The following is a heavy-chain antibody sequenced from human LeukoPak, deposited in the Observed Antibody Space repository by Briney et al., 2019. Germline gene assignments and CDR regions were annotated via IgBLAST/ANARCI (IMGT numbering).Heavy chain of an antibody. J-gene: IGHJ4*02. CDR2: INPSGGST. CDR3: ARAVDYGSGSYYSPGDY. CDR1: GYTFTSYY. Sequence: ASVKVSCKASGYTFTSYYMHWVRQAPGQGLEWIGIINPSGGSTSYAQKFQGRVTMTRDTSTSTVYMELSSLRSEDTAVYYCARAVDYGSGSYYSPGDYWGQGTLVTVSS. V-gene: IGHV1-46*01. D-gene: IGHD3-10*01.